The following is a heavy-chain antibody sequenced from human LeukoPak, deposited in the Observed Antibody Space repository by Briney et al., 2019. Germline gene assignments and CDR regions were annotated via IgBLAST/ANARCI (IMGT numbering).Heavy chain of an antibody. Sequence: SGTLSLTCAVSGGSISSNNWWGWVRQPPGQGLEWIGEIYHSGSPNYNPSLKSRVTISVDKSRNHFSLNLSSVTAADTAVYYCARVNINNWHSCDYWGQGTLVTVSS. V-gene: IGHV4-4*02. CDR2: IYHSGSP. J-gene: IGHJ4*02. CDR1: GGSISSNNW. D-gene: IGHD1-1*01. CDR3: ARVNINNWHSCDY.